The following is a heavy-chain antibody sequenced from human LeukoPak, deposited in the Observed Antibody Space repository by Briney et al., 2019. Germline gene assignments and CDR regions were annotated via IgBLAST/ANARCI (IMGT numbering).Heavy chain of an antibody. CDR2: IYYSGST. CDR3: ARGSRVYSYGLFDY. Sequence: SETLSLTCTVSGESISGFYWTWIRQPPGKGLEWIGYIYYSGSTNYNPSLKSRATISVDTSKNQFSLKLSSVTAADTAVYYCARGSRVYSYGLFDYWGQGTLVTVSS. J-gene: IGHJ4*02. D-gene: IGHD5-18*01. CDR1: GESISGFY. V-gene: IGHV4-59*01.